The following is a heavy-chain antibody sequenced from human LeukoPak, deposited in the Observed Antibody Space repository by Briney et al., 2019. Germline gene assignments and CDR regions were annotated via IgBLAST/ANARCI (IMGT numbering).Heavy chain of an antibody. CDR2: ISAYNGNT. Sequence: ASVKVSCKASGYTFTGYYMHWARQAPGQGLEWMGWISAYNGNTNYAQKLQGRVTMTTDTSTSTAYMELRSLRSDDTAVYYCARDFVVVVPAAIWGDYYYGTDVWGQGTTVTVSS. D-gene: IGHD2-2*02. J-gene: IGHJ6*02. V-gene: IGHV1-18*04. CDR1: GYTFTGYY. CDR3: ARDFVVVVPAAIWGDYYYGTDV.